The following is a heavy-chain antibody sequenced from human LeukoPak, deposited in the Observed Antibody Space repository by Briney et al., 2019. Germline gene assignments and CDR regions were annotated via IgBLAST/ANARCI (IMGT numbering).Heavy chain of an antibody. J-gene: IGHJ4*02. Sequence: GGSLRLSCAASGFTFSSNAMHWVRQAPGKGLEWVAVISYDGSKKYYADSVKGRFTISRDNSKNTLYLQMNSLRAEDTAVYYCAKDHTGKQQLVDYWGQGTLVTVSS. CDR1: GFTFSSNA. CDR3: AKDHTGKQQLVDY. D-gene: IGHD6-13*01. CDR2: ISYDGSKK. V-gene: IGHV3-30-3*01.